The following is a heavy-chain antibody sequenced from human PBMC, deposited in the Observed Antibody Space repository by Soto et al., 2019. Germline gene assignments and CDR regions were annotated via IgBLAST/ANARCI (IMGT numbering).Heavy chain of an antibody. J-gene: IGHJ3*02. Sequence: ASVKVSCKASGYTFTSYGISWVRQAPGQGLEWMGWISAYNGNTNYAQKLQGRVTMTTDTSTSTAYMELRSLRSDDTAVYYCARVKECSGTSCYARDAFDIWGQGTMVTVSS. V-gene: IGHV1-18*01. D-gene: IGHD2-2*01. CDR3: ARVKECSGTSCYARDAFDI. CDR1: GYTFTSYG. CDR2: ISAYNGNT.